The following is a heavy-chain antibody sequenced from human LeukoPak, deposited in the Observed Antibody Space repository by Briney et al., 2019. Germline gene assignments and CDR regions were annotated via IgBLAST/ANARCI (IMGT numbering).Heavy chain of an antibody. CDR1: GGTFSSYA. Sequence: AVKVCCNASGGTFSSYAISWVRQAPGQGLEWMGGIIPIFGTANYAQKFQGRVTITTDESTSTAYMELSSLRSEDTAVYYCARVRQQLYYYYYLDVWGEATTVTVSS. CDR2: IIPIFGTA. D-gene: IGHD6-13*01. V-gene: IGHV1-69*05. J-gene: IGHJ6*03. CDR3: ARVRQQLYYYYYLDV.